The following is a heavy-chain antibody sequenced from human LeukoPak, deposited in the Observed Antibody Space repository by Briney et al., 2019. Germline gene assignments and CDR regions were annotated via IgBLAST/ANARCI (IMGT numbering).Heavy chain of an antibody. V-gene: IGHV1-69*05. J-gene: IGHJ4*02. CDR1: GGTFSSYA. CDR2: IIPIFGTA. Sequence: SVKVSCKASGGTFSSYAISWVRQAPGQGLEWMGRIIPIFGTANYAQKFQGRVTITTDESTSTAYMELSSLGSEDTAVYYCARGPPYYYDSSGYAGYWGQGTLVTVSS. D-gene: IGHD3-22*01. CDR3: ARGPPYYYDSSGYAGY.